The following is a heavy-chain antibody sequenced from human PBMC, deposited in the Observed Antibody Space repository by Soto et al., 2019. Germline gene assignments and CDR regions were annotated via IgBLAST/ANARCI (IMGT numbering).Heavy chain of an antibody. CDR3: AKRAAGTGAYRDS. CDR2: ISFDGGNK. Sequence: QVQLVESGGGVVQPGRSLRLSCVASGFSFSFASHALNWVRQAPGKGLEWVAVISFDGGNKFYADSVKGRLTISRDNSTITVYLELSRLRHDDTAVYYCAKRAAGTGAYRDSWGQGTLVSVSA. CDR1: GFSFSFASHA. J-gene: IGHJ4*02. D-gene: IGHD1-1*01. V-gene: IGHV3-30-3*02.